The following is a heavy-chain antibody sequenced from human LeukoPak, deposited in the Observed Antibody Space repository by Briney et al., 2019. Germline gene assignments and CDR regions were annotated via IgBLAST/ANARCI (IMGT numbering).Heavy chain of an antibody. D-gene: IGHD2/OR15-2a*01. V-gene: IGHV4-39*01. CDR2: IYSSGST. CDR3: ARQSGVSFSYYYYMDV. Sequence: PSETLSLTCTVSGGSISSSSYYWAWIRQPQGKGLEWIGCIYSSGSTYYNPSLMSRVTISVDTSRRQFSLKLSSVTAADTAVYYCARQSGVSFSYYYYMDVWGKGTTVTVSS. J-gene: IGHJ6*03. CDR1: GGSISSSSYY.